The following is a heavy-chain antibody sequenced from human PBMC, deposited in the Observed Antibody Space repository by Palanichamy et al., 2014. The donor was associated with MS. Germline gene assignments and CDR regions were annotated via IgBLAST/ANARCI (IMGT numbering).Heavy chain of an antibody. CDR3: ARGGDILTGHLNYFDP. Sequence: EVQVAESGGGLVQPGGSLRLSCAASGFTFSSYWMNWVRQTPGKGLEWVANIKEDGSEKYYVDSVKGRFTISRDNAKNSLYLQMNSLRAEDTAVYYCARGGDILTGHLNYFDPWGRGTLVTVSS. D-gene: IGHD3-9*01. V-gene: IGHV3-7*03. CDR2: IKEDGSEK. J-gene: IGHJ5*02. CDR1: GFTFSSYW.